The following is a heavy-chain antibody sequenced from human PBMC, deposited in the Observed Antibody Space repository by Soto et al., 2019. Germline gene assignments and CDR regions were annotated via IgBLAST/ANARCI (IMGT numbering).Heavy chain of an antibody. CDR3: AKAKRPRITGTDGIDY. V-gene: IGHV3-23*01. Sequence: GGSLRLSCAASGFTFSGSAMHWVRQASGKGLEWVSAISGSGGSTYYADSVKGRFTISRDNSKNTLYLQMNSLRAEDTAVYYCAKAKRPRITGTDGIDYWGQGTLVTVSS. CDR2: ISGSGGST. D-gene: IGHD1-20*01. CDR1: GFTFSGSA. J-gene: IGHJ4*02.